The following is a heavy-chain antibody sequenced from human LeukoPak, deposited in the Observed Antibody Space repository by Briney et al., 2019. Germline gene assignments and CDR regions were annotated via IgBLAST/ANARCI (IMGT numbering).Heavy chain of an antibody. CDR1: GGSISSNSYY. Sequence: SETLSLTCTVSGGSISSNSYYWGWIRQPPGKGLEWIGSIYYSGSMYYNPSLKSRVTISVDTSKNQFSLKLSSVTAADTAVYYCARRHFGSALRDYWGQGTLVTVSS. D-gene: IGHD3-10*01. CDR2: IYYSGSM. V-gene: IGHV4-39*01. CDR3: ARRHFGSALRDY. J-gene: IGHJ4*02.